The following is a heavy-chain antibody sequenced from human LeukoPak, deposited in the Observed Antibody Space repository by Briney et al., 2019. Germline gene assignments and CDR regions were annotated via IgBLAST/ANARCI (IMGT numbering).Heavy chain of an antibody. J-gene: IGHJ4*02. V-gene: IGHV1-8*01. D-gene: IGHD1-26*01. CDR1: GYTFTSYD. Sequence: GASVKVSCKASGYTFTSYDFNWVRQATGQRPEWMGWMSPNSGDTGYAQKFQDRVTMTRNTSISTTYMELSSLRSEDTAVYYCATAGIVGATRDFDYWGQGTLVTVSS. CDR3: ATAGIVGATRDFDY. CDR2: MSPNSGDT.